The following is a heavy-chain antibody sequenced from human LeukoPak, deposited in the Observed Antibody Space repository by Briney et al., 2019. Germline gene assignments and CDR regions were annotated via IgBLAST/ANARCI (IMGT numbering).Heavy chain of an antibody. CDR2: INWNGGST. CDR3: AKYRRNWNYDWDAAFDI. Sequence: GGSLRLSCAASGFTFDDYGMSWVRQAPGKGLEWVSGINWNGGSTGYADSVKGRFTISRDNAKNSLYLQMNSLRAEDTAVYYCAKYRRNWNYDWDAAFDIWGQGTMVTVSS. J-gene: IGHJ3*02. V-gene: IGHV3-20*04. CDR1: GFTFDDYG. D-gene: IGHD1-7*01.